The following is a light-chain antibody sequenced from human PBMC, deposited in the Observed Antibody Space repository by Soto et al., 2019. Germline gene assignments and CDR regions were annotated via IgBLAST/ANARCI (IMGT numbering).Light chain of an antibody. CDR1: QSIDSF. Sequence: DIQMTQSPSSLSASIGDRVTITCRASQSIDSFLNWYQQKPGKAPKLVIYTASSLQSGVPSRFSGSGSGTDFTLTISSLQPEDFATYYCQQSYDTPITFGQGTRLEMK. J-gene: IGKJ5*01. CDR3: QQSYDTPIT. CDR2: TAS. V-gene: IGKV1-39*01.